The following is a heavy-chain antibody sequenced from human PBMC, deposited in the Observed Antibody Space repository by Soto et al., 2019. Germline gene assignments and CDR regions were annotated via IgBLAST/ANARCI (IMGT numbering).Heavy chain of an antibody. V-gene: IGHV1-69*06. Sequence: QVQLEQSGAEVTKPGSSVKFSCKASGGTFSSYVISWVRQAPGQGLEWMGGIIPTFGTTKYAQDFQGRVTIPADNSTSTAFMELSSLRSDDTDVYYCASHRSQVVHLVLPPYYFYGLDVWGQGTTVTVSS. CDR3: ASHRSQVVHLVLPPYYFYGLDV. CDR1: GGTFSSYV. CDR2: IIPTFGTT. D-gene: IGHD6-6*01. J-gene: IGHJ6*02.